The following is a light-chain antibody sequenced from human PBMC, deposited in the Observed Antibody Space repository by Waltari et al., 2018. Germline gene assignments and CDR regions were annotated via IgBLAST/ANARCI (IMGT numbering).Light chain of an antibody. CDR3: QQYGSSPIT. Sequence: EIVLTQSPGTLSLSPGERATLSCRASQSVSSSNLAWIQQEPGQAPRLLLRGASSRAAGIPDRFSGIGAGTDFTLTVSRLEPEDFAVYYCQQYGSSPITFGQGTRLEIK. J-gene: IGKJ5*01. V-gene: IGKV3-20*01. CDR2: GAS. CDR1: QSVSSSN.